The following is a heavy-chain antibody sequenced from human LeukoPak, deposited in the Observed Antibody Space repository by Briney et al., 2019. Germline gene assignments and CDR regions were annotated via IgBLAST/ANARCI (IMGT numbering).Heavy chain of an antibody. V-gene: IGHV3-30*04. CDR3: AKDLGCSSTSCYIHWFDP. Sequence: GGSLRLSCAASGFIFGDYAMHWVRQAPGKGLEWVAAIAFDDTDRYYIDSVKGRFTISRDNSKNTLYLQMNSLRAEDTAVYYCAKDLGCSSTSCYIHWFDPWGQGTLVTVSS. CDR1: GFIFGDYA. J-gene: IGHJ5*02. D-gene: IGHD2-2*02. CDR2: IAFDDTDR.